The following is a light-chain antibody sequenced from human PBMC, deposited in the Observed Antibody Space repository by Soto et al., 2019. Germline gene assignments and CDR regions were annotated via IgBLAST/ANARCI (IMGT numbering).Light chain of an antibody. CDR2: DAS. CDR1: HTISTW. CDR3: QQYNSYLLT. V-gene: IGKV1-5*01. Sequence: DIQMTHSPSTLSSAVRQRVTITCRASHTISTWLACYQQKPVKAPNLLIYDASTLGSGVPSRFSGSGSGTEFTLTISSLQPDDFATYYCQQYNSYLLTFGGGTKVDIK. J-gene: IGKJ4*01.